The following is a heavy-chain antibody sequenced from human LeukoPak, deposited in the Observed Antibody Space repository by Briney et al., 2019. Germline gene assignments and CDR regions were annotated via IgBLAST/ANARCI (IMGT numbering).Heavy chain of an antibody. V-gene: IGHV3-48*01. CDR2: ISTSTTTI. Sequence: GGSLRLSCAASGFTFSSYSMNWVRQAPGKGLECVSYISTSTTTIYYANSVKGRFTISRDNAKKSLYLQMNSLRVEDTGVYYCASWGEGALDNWGQGTLVTVSS. CDR3: ASWGEGALDN. D-gene: IGHD1-26*01. CDR1: GFTFSSYS. J-gene: IGHJ4*02.